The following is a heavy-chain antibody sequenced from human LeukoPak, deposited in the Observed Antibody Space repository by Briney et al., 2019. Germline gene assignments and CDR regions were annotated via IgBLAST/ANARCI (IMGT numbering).Heavy chain of an antibody. D-gene: IGHD2-15*01. CDR2: ISSSGSTK. CDR3: AIGGYCSGGTCYTNWFDT. Sequence: GGSLRLSCAASGFTFSSYSMNWVRQAPGKGLEWVSYISSSGSTKYYSDSVKGRFTISRDNAQNSLYLQMNSLRDEDTAVYYCAIGGYCSGGTCYTNWFDTWGQGTLVTVSS. J-gene: IGHJ5*02. V-gene: IGHV3-48*02. CDR1: GFTFSSYS.